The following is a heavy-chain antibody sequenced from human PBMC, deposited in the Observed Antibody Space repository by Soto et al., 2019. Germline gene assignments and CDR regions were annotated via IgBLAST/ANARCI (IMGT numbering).Heavy chain of an antibody. V-gene: IGHV4-30-4*01. CDR2: IYYSGST. CDR3: ASSVGDSPYYFDY. D-gene: IGHD2-21*02. CDR1: SGSISSGDYY. J-gene: IGHJ4*02. Sequence: SETLSLTCTVSSGSISSGDYYWSWIRQPPGKGLEWIGYIYYSGSTYYNPSLKSRVTISVDTSKNQFSLKLSSVTAADTAVYYCASSVGDSPYYFDYWGQGTLVTVSS.